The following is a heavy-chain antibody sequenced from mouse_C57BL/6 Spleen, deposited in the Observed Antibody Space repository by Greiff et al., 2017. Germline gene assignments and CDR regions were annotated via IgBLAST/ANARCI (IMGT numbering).Heavy chain of an antibody. V-gene: IGHV1-4*01. CDR1: GYTFTSYT. CDR2: INPSSGYT. CDR3: ARLELLRG. Sequence: VQVVESGAELARPGASVKMSCKASGYTFTSYTMHWVKQRPGQGLEWIGYINPSSGYTKYNQKFKDKATLTADKSSSTAYMQLSSLTSEDSAVYYCARLELLRGWGQGTTLTVSS. J-gene: IGHJ2*01. D-gene: IGHD1-1*01.